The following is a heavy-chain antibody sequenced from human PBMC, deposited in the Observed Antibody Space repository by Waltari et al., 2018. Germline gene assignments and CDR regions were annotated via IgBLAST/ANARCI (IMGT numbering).Heavy chain of an antibody. J-gene: IGHJ4*02. Sequence: QVQLQQWGAGLLKPSATLSLTCAVYGGSFSGYYWSWIRQPPGKGLEWIGEINHSGSTNYNPSLKSRVTISVDTSKNQFSLKLSSVTAADTAVYYCARAAYSSYVDYWGQGTLVTVSS. CDR3: ARAAYSSYVDY. V-gene: IGHV4-34*01. D-gene: IGHD6-13*01. CDR2: INHSGST. CDR1: GGSFSGYY.